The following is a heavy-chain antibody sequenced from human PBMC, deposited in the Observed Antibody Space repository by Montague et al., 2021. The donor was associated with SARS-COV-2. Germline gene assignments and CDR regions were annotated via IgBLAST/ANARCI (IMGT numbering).Heavy chain of an antibody. CDR3: ARGGSWLYYFDY. CDR1: GDSVSSNSAA. CDR2: TYYRSKWYN. Sequence: RAISGDSVSSNSAAWNWIRQSPSRGLEWLGRTYYRSKWYNDYAVSAKSRITINPDTSKNQFSLQLNSVTPEDTAVYYCARGGSWLYYFDYWGQGTLVTVSS. J-gene: IGHJ4*02. D-gene: IGHD6-13*01. V-gene: IGHV6-1*01.